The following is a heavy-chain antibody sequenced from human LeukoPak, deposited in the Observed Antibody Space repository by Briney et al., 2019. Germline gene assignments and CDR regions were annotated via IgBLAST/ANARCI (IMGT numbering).Heavy chain of an antibody. J-gene: IGHJ4*02. CDR2: IKQDGSEK. CDR1: GFTFSSYS. Sequence: GGSLRLSCAASGFTFSSYSMNWVRQAPGKGLEWVANIKQDGSEKYYVDSVKGRFAISRDNAKNSLYLQMNSLRDEDTAVYYCARDRICDYWSQGTLVTVSS. D-gene: IGHD3-10*01. CDR3: ARDRICDY. V-gene: IGHV3-7*01.